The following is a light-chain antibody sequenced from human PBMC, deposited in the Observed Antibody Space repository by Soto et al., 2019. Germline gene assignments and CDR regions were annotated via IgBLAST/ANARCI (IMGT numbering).Light chain of an antibody. CDR2: AAS. CDR3: QQYYSFPRT. J-gene: IGKJ1*01. V-gene: IGKV1-8*01. Sequence: AIRMTQSPSSLSASTGDRVTITCRASQGISSYLAWYQQKPGKAPKLLIYAASTLQSGVPSRFSGSGSATDFTLTISCLQSKDFATYYCQQYYSFPRTFGLGTKVEIK. CDR1: QGISSY.